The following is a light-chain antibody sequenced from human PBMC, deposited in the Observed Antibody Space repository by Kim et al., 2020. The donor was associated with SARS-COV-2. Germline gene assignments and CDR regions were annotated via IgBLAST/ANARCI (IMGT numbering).Light chain of an antibody. CDR2: YDN. CDR3: QVWDSSTV. CDR1: NIGNKS. J-gene: IGLJ2*01. Sequence: SYELTQPPSVSVAPGKTARITCGENNIGNKSVHWYQQKPGQAPVLVIYYDNDRPSGIPERFSGSNSGNTATLTISRVEAGDEADYYCQVWDSSTVFGGGT. V-gene: IGLV3-21*04.